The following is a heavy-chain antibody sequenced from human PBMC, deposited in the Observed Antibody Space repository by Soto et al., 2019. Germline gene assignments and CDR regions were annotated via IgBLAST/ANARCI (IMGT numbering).Heavy chain of an antibody. V-gene: IGHV4-4*07. D-gene: IGHD5-18*01. CDR3: ARDFDVNTALDYWYFDL. Sequence: QVQLQESGPGPVKASETLSLTCTLSGGSTSGNYWSWIRQPAGKGLEWIGRIYSTGRTHYNPSLNGRVTLAVSTNPVSLKLNSVTAADTAVYYCARDFDVNTALDYWYFDLWGRGTLVTVSS. CDR2: IYSTGRT. CDR1: GGSTSGNY. J-gene: IGHJ2*01.